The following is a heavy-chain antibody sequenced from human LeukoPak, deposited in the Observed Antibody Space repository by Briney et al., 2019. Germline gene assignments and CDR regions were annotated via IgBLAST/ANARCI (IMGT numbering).Heavy chain of an antibody. V-gene: IGHV1-69*01. D-gene: IGHD5-18*01. CDR3: ARVPGYSYDPPFDY. CDR1: GGTFSSYA. Sequence: ASVKVSCKASGGTFSSYAISWVRQAPGQGLEWLGGIIPIFGTANYAQKSQGRVTITADESMSTACMELSSLRSEDTAVYYCARVPGYSYDPPFDYWGQGTLVTVSS. J-gene: IGHJ4*02. CDR2: IIPIFGTA.